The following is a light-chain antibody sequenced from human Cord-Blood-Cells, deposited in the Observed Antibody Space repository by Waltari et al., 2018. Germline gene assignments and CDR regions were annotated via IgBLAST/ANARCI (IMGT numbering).Light chain of an antibody. J-gene: IGKJ2*01. CDR2: WAS. V-gene: IGKV4-1*01. CDR1: QSVLYSSNNKNY. Sequence: DIVMTQSQDSLAVSLGERVTINCKSSQSVLYSSNNKNYLAWYQQKPGQRPKLLLYWASSRESGFSDRFSGSGSGKDFTLTSSSLQGEDVAVYYCQQYYSTPYTFGQGTKLEIK. CDR3: QQYYSTPYT.